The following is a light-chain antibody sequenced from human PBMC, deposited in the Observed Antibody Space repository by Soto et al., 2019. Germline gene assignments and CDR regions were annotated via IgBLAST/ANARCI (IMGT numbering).Light chain of an antibody. Sequence: QSVLTPPASVSGSPGQSITISCTGTSSDVGSYNLVSWYQQHPGKAPKLMIYEGSKRPSGVSNRLPGSKSGNTASLTISGLQAEDEAVYFCCSYARNRVYVSGPGTKVT. CDR2: EGS. CDR3: CSYARNRVYV. V-gene: IGLV2-23*01. J-gene: IGLJ1*01. CDR1: SSDVGSYNL.